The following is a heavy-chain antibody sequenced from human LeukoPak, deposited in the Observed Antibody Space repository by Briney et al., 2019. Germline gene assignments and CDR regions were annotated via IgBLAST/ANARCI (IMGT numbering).Heavy chain of an antibody. J-gene: IGHJ4*02. D-gene: IGHD1-14*01. CDR2: ISYDGSNK. V-gene: IGHV3-30*03. CDR1: GFTFSTYG. CDR3: ARGWYDDY. Sequence: GGSLRLSCAASGFTFSTYGMHWVRQAPGKGLEWVAVISYDGSNKYHADSVKGRFTISRDNSKNTLYLQMNSLRAEDTAVYYCARGWYDDYWGQGTLVTVSS.